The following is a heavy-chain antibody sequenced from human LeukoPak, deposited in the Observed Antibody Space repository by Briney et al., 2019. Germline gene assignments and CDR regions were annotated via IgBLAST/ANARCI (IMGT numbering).Heavy chain of an antibody. CDR3: ARDRDYGGIDY. D-gene: IGHD4/OR15-4a*01. J-gene: IGHJ4*02. CDR1: GGSISSYY. V-gene: IGHV4-4*07. Sequence: SETLSLTCTVSGGSISSYYWSWLRQPAGKGLEWIGRIYTSGSTNYNPSLKSRVTMSVDTSKNQFSLTLSSVTAADTAVYYCARDRDYGGIDYWGQGTLVTVSS. CDR2: IYTSGST.